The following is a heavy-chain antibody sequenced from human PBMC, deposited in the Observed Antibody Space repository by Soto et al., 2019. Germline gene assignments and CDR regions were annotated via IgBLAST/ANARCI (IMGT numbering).Heavy chain of an antibody. Sequence: QVQLVQSGAEVKKPGSSVKVSCKASGGTFSSYAISWVRQAPGQGLEWMGGIIPIFGTANYAQKFQGRVTITADESTSTAYMALRSLRTEDTAVYYCARPGVAARAENAFDIWGQGTMVTVSS. CDR1: GGTFSSYA. D-gene: IGHD2-15*01. CDR3: ARPGVAARAENAFDI. V-gene: IGHV1-69*01. J-gene: IGHJ3*02. CDR2: IIPIFGTA.